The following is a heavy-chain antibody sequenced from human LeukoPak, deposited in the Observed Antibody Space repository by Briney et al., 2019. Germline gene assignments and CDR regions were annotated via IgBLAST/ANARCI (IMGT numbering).Heavy chain of an antibody. Sequence: GGSPRLSCAASGFTFSSYAMHWVRQAPGKGLEWVAVISYDGSNKYYADSVKGRFTISRDNSKNTLYLQMNSLRAEDTAVYYCAREGGYWGQGTLVTVSS. V-gene: IGHV3-30-3*01. CDR1: GFTFSSYA. CDR3: AREGGY. CDR2: ISYDGSNK. J-gene: IGHJ4*02. D-gene: IGHD3-16*01.